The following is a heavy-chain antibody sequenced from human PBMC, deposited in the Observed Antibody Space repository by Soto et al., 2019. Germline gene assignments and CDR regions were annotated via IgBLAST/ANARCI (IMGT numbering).Heavy chain of an antibody. CDR3: ARHLWVTVTTVTTVHYYYYMDV. D-gene: IGHD4-17*01. CDR2: IYYSGST. CDR1: GGSISSYY. Sequence: PSETLSLTCTVSGGSISSYYWSWIRQPPGKGLEWIGYIYYSGSTNYNPSLKSRVTISVDTSKNQFSLKLSSVTAADTAVYYCARHLWVTVTTVTTVHYYYYMDVWGKGTTVTVSS. J-gene: IGHJ6*03. V-gene: IGHV4-59*08.